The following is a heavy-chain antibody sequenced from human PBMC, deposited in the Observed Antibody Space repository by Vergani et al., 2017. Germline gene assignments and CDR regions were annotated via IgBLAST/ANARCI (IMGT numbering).Heavy chain of an antibody. V-gene: IGHV3-33*06. CDR2: TWYDGNNK. CDR1: GFTFNQYG. D-gene: IGHD6-6*01. CDR3: AKDLGTSSGGGWFDP. Sequence: QVQLVESGGGVVQPGRSLRLSCAASGFTFNQYGMHWVRQAPGKGLEWVAVTWYDGNNKQYADSVKGRFTISRDNSKNSLYLQMNSLRAEDTALYYCAKDLGTSSGGGWFDPWGQGTLVTVSS. J-gene: IGHJ5*02.